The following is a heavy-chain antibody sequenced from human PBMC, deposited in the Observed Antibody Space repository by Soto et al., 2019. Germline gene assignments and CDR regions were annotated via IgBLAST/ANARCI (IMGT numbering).Heavy chain of an antibody. J-gene: IGHJ6*02. Sequence: EVQLVESGGGLVQPGRSLRLSCAASGFSFDDYAMHWVRRAPGKGLVWVSGRSWNSDIIGYAESVRGRFTISRDNAKNYLYLQMNSMRAEDTALYYCAKESAGYNSCWHGLDVWGQGTTVTASS. CDR2: RSWNSDII. CDR1: GFSFDDYA. CDR3: AKESAGYNSCWHGLDV. D-gene: IGHD6-19*01. V-gene: IGHV3-9*01.